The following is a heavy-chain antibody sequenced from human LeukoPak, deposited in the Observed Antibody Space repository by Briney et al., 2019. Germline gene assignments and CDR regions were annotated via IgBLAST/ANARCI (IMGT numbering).Heavy chain of an antibody. CDR1: GFTFSNYG. CDR3: ASLRFSAAYYADY. V-gene: IGHV3-23*01. Sequence: GGSLRLSCAASGFTFSNYGMSWVRQAPGKGLEWVSGISSTSGSTFYADSVKGRFTISRDNSKNTLFLQMNSLRAEDTAMYYCASLRFSAAYYADYWGQGTLVTVSS. J-gene: IGHJ4*02. CDR2: ISSTSGST. D-gene: IGHD1-26*01.